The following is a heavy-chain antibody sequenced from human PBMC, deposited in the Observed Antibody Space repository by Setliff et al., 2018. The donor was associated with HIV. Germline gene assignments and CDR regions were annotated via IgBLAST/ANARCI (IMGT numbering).Heavy chain of an antibody. J-gene: IGHJ4*02. CDR2: IYHSGGT. CDR3: ARVPLTTGFDY. CDR1: GYSISSGYY. V-gene: IGHV4-38-2*01. D-gene: IGHD3-3*01. Sequence: KASETLSLTCAVSGYSISSGYYWGWTRQPPGRGLEWIGNIYHSGGTHYNPSLRSRVTISVDTSKNHFSLKLSSVTAADTAVFYCARVPLTTGFDYWGQGILVTVSS.